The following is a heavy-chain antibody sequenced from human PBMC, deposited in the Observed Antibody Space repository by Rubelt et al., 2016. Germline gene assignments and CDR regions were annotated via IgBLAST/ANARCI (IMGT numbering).Heavy chain of an antibody. V-gene: IGHV3-74*01. Sequence: GSLRLSCAASGFSFSMYWMHWVRQVPGKGLVWVSRIYSDVSSTTYADSVKGRFTISRDNSKNTLYLQMNSLRAEDTAVYYCANPYYYDSSGLPTLWGQGTLVTVSS. CDR3: ANPYYYDSSGLPTL. CDR1: GFSFSMYW. D-gene: IGHD3-22*01. J-gene: IGHJ4*02. CDR2: IYSDVSST.